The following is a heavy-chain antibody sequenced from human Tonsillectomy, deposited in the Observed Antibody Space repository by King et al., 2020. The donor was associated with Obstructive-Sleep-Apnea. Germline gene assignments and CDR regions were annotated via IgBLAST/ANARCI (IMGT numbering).Heavy chain of an antibody. J-gene: IGHJ6*02. CDR2: TRNKANSYTT. D-gene: IGHD3-10*01. Sequence: QLVQSGGGLVQPGGSLRLSCAASGFTFSDHYMDWVRQAPGKGLEWVGRTRNKANSYTTEYAASVKGRFTISRDDSKNSLYLQMTSLKTEDTAVYYCARLGWELLWFGGPPPPPYGMDVWGQGTTVTVSS. CDR1: GFTFSDHY. V-gene: IGHV3-72*01. CDR3: ARLGWELLWFGGPPPPPYGMDV.